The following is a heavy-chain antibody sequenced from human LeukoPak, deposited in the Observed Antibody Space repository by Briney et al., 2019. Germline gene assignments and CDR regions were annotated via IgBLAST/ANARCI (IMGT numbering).Heavy chain of an antibody. CDR1: GYTFTGYY. V-gene: IGHV1-2*02. Sequence: ASVKVSCKASGYTFTGYYMHWVRQAPGQGLEWMGWINPNSGGTNYAQKFQGGVTMTRDTSISTAYMELSRLRSDDTAVYYCARVGIAVAGTGYYYYMDVWGKGTTVTVSS. CDR2: INPNSGGT. D-gene: IGHD6-19*01. CDR3: ARVGIAVAGTGYYYYMDV. J-gene: IGHJ6*03.